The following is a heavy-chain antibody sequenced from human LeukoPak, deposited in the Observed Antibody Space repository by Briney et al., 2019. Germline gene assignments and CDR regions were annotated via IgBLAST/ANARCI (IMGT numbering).Heavy chain of an antibody. CDR3: ARDRNTIFGVVHGFDI. Sequence: ASVKVSCKASGYTFTGYYVHWVRQAPGQGLEWMGWINPKSGGTNYAQKFQGRVTMTRDTSIRTAYMELSRLRSDDTAVYYCARDRNTIFGVVHGFDIWGQGTMVTVSS. CDR1: GYTFTGYY. J-gene: IGHJ3*02. D-gene: IGHD3-3*01. V-gene: IGHV1-2*02. CDR2: INPKSGGT.